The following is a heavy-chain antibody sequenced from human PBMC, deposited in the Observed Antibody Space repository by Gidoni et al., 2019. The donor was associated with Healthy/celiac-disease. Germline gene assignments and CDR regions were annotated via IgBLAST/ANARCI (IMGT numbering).Heavy chain of an antibody. CDR2: IYYSGST. V-gene: IGHV4-31*03. Sequence: QVQLQESGPGLVKPSQTLSLTCTVSGGSISSGGYYWSWIRQHPGKGLEWIGYIYYSGSTYYNPSLKSRVTISVDTSKNQFSLKLSSVTAADTAVYYCARGRGKSRSPDIIWSGYFTRGPNWFDPWGQGTLVTVSS. J-gene: IGHJ5*02. CDR1: GGSISSGGYY. D-gene: IGHD3-3*01. CDR3: ARGRGKSRSPDIIWSGYFTRGPNWFDP.